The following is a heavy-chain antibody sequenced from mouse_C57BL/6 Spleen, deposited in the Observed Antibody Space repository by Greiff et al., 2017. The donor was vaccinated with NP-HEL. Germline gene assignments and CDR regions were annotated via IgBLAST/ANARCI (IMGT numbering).Heavy chain of an antibody. J-gene: IGHJ4*01. CDR2: IYPGDGDT. CDR1: GYAFSSSW. Sequence: QVQLQQSGPELVKPGASVKISCKASGYAFSSSWMNWVKQRPGKGLEWIGRIYPGDGDTNYNGKFKGKATLTADKSSSTAYMQLSSLTSEDSAVYFCARFQWLDYYAMDYWGQGTSVTVSS. D-gene: IGHD2-2*01. V-gene: IGHV1-82*01. CDR3: ARFQWLDYYAMDY.